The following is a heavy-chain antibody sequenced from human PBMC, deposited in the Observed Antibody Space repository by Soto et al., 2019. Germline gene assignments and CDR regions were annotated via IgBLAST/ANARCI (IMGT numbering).Heavy chain of an antibody. D-gene: IGHD5-18*01. V-gene: IGHV3-23*01. CDR3: AKMTSDSYGSNYGLDV. CDR1: GFTFSDYA. J-gene: IGHJ6*02. CDR2: LPYNGASP. Sequence: PWGSLRFSCVACGFTFSDYAMSWFRQAPGGGLEWVSALPYNGASPYYADSVKGRCTISRDNSKKTLFLQMNSLRAEDTALYYCAKMTSDSYGSNYGLDVWGRGNTVSVSS.